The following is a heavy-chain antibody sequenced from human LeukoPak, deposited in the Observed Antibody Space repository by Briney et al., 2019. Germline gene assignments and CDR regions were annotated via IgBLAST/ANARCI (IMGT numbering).Heavy chain of an antibody. CDR1: GFTFSSHW. V-gene: IGHV3-7*01. J-gene: IGHJ3*02. Sequence: AGGSLRLSCAASGFTFSSHWISWLRQAPGKGLEWVANIDQGGGQRYYLGSVQGRFTISRDNTKNSLYLQMNSLRPEDTAVYFCARAIDHGFDNWGQGTMVTASS. CDR3: ARAIDHGFDN. CDR2: IDQGGGQR.